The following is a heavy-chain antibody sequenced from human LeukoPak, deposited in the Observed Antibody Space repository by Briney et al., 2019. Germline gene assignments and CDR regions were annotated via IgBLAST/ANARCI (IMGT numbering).Heavy chain of an antibody. CDR2: IIPILGIA. V-gene: IGHV1-69*02. CDR1: GYTFTDFY. D-gene: IGHD4-17*01. CDR3: APMANYGDYVRFDY. J-gene: IGHJ4*02. Sequence: SVRVSCKASGYTFTDFYIHWVRQAPGQGLEWMGRIIPILGIANYAQKFQGRVTITADKSTSTAYMELSSLRSEDTAVYYCAPMANYGDYVRFDYWGQGTLVTVSS.